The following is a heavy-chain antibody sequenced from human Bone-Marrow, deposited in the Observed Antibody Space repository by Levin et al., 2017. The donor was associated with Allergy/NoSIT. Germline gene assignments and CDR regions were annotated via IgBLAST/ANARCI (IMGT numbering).Heavy chain of an antibody. CDR3: AREPSIAVAGEIEYFQH. CDR2: IIPIFGTA. CDR1: GGTFSSYA. D-gene: IGHD6-19*01. Sequence: PKASVKVSCKASGGTFSSYAISWVRQAPGQGLEWMGGIIPIFGTANYAQKFQGRVTITADESTSTAYMELSSLRSEDTAVYYCAREPSIAVAGEIEYFQHWGQGTLVTVSS. V-gene: IGHV1-69*13. J-gene: IGHJ1*01.